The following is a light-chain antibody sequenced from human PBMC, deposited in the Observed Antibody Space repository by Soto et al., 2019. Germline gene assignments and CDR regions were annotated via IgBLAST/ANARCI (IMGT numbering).Light chain of an antibody. CDR3: QQYNNWPSWT. CDR1: QSVSTY. Sequence: EKVLTQSPATLSMSPGERATLSCRASQSVSTYLAWYQQKPGQGPRLLIYGASTRATGIPARFSGSGSGTEFTLTISSLQSEDFAVYYCQQYNNWPSWTFGQGTKVDIK. CDR2: GAS. J-gene: IGKJ1*01. V-gene: IGKV3-15*01.